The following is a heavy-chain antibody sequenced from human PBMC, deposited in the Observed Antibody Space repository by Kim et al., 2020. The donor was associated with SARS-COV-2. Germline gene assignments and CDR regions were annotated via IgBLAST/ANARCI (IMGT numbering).Heavy chain of an antibody. Sequence: YADSMQSRFTNSRDNAKTAQYLQKNSLRAEDAAGYYCAREAAPNYDDMDVWGQGTTVTVSS. CDR3: AREAAPNYDDMDV. V-gene: IGHV3-21*03. J-gene: IGHJ6*02.